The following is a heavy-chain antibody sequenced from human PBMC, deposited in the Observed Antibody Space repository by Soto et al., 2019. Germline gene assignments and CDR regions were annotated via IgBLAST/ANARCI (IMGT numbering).Heavy chain of an antibody. V-gene: IGHV1-2*02. CDR1: GYTFTGYY. D-gene: IGHD3-22*01. J-gene: IGHJ6*02. Sequence: ASVKVSCKASGYTFTGYYMHWVRQAPGQRLEWMGWINPNSGNTKYSQKLQGRVTITRDTSMSTAYMELSSLRSEDTAVYYCARGFKYYYDSSGYLRGYYYYGMDVWGQGTTVTVSS. CDR2: INPNSGNT. CDR3: ARGFKYYYDSSGYLRGYYYYGMDV.